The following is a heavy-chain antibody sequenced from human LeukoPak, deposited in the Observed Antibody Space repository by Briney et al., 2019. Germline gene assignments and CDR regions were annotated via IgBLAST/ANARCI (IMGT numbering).Heavy chain of an antibody. CDR2: ITPGGGT. Sequence: RTGGSLRLSCAASEFTFSSYVMAWVRQAPGKGLEWVSTITPGGGTYYADSVKGRFTISRDNAKNSLYLQMDSLRTDDTAVYYCARASLAGDSFDVWGQGTMVTVSS. J-gene: IGHJ3*01. CDR3: ARASLAGDSFDV. CDR1: EFTFSSYV. V-gene: IGHV3-69-1*01.